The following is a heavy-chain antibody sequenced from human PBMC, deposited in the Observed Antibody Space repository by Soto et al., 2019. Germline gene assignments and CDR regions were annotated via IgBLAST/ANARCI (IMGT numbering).Heavy chain of an antibody. V-gene: IGHV4-30-4*01. CDR1: GGSVSSGGYY. J-gene: IGHJ4*01. Sequence: SETLSLTCNVSGGSVSSGGYYWSWVRQNPEKGLVWIGYYYKDGSTFYNPALQIRAVISVDKTNNYLLLNLRSVTAADTAVYNRARASYAGNLIDDWGQGTTVTVSS. CDR2: YYKDGST. CDR3: ARASYAGNLIDD. D-gene: IGHD6-13*01.